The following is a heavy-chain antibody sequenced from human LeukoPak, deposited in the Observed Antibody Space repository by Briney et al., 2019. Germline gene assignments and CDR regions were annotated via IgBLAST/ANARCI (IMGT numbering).Heavy chain of an antibody. V-gene: IGHV4-59*01. Sequence: PSETLSLTCTVSGGSISTYYWNWIRQPPGKGLEWIGYIYYSGTTNYNPSLKSRVSMSVDTSKNQFSLKLSSVTAADTAVYYCASGGSRATRWFDPWGQGTLVTVSS. J-gene: IGHJ5*02. CDR2: IYYSGTT. D-gene: IGHD2-15*01. CDR1: GGSISTYY. CDR3: ASGGSRATRWFDP.